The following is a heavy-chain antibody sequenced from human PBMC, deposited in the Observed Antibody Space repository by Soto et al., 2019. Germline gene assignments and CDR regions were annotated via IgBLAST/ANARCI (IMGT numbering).Heavy chain of an antibody. Sequence: ASVKVSCKASGYTFINYYMHWVRQAPGQGFEWMGRISPKSGGSNYAQKFQGRVSMTWDTSLKTAYLELSSLMSEDTAKYYCAKIAEAVAGTVYGYWGQGTLVTVSS. D-gene: IGHD6-19*01. CDR1: GYTFINYY. CDR2: ISPKSGGS. V-gene: IGHV1-2*02. J-gene: IGHJ4*02. CDR3: AKIAEAVAGTVYGY.